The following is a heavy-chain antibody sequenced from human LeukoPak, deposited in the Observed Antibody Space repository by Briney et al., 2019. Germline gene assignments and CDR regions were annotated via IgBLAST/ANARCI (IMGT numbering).Heavy chain of an antibody. Sequence: GGSLRLSCAVSGFTFGSYSMNWVRQAPGKGLVWVSRINGDGSSTTYADSVKGRFTISRDNAKNTLYLQMNSLRAEDTAVYYCARVVYCSRTSCPLDCWGQGTLVTVSS. CDR2: INGDGSST. CDR1: GFTFGSYS. V-gene: IGHV3-74*01. J-gene: IGHJ4*02. CDR3: ARVVYCSRTSCPLDC. D-gene: IGHD2-2*01.